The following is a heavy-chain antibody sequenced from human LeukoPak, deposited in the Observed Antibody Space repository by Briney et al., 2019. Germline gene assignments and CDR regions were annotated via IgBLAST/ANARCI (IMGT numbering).Heavy chain of an antibody. Sequence: SPTLSLTCTVSGESLNSYYWSWIRQPPGKGLDWIGFIYYTGSTNYNPSPKSRVTISVDTSKNQFSLKLSPVTAADTAVYYCARDLRGSSCYDYWGQGTLVSVSS. V-gene: IGHV4-59*01. CDR2: IYYTGST. CDR1: GESLNSYY. CDR3: ARDLRGSSCYDY. J-gene: IGHJ4*02. D-gene: IGHD2-2*01.